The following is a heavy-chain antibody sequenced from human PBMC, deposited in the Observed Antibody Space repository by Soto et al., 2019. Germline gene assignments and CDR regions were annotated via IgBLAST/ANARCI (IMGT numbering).Heavy chain of an antibody. J-gene: IGHJ5*02. CDR3: ARQRGSIVVVTAATNWFDP. CDR1: GYSFTSYW. Sequence: GESLKISCKGSGYSFTSYWISWVRQMPGKGLEWMGRIDPSDSYTNYSPSFQGHVTISADKSISTAYLQWSSLKASDTAMYYCARQRGSIVVVTAATNWFDPWGQGTMVTVSS. CDR2: IDPSDSYT. D-gene: IGHD2-2*01. V-gene: IGHV5-10-1*01.